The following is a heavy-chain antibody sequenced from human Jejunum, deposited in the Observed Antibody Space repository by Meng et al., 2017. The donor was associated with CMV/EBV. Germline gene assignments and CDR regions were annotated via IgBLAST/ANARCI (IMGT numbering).Heavy chain of an antibody. D-gene: IGHD1-26*01. V-gene: IGHV3-9*01. CDR3: ARDMGDYHHAFDT. Sequence: FGFRLDDYVIHWVRQGTGKGLEWVSGNGWNTGDIAYGDSVRGRFTISKDNAKNSLYLQMNNLRTDDTALYYCARDMGDYHHAFDTWGQGTMVTVSS. CDR1: GFRLDDYV. J-gene: IGHJ3*02. CDR2: NGWNTGDI.